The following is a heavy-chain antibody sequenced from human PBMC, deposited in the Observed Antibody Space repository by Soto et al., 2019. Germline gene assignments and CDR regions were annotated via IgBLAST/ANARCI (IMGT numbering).Heavy chain of an antibody. Sequence: PSQTLSLTCAISGDSVSSNSAAWNWIRQSPSRGLEWLGRTYYRSKWYNDYAVSVKSRITINPDTSKNQFSLQLNSVTPEDMAVYYCARDSLYPGIAAAGTKAFDIWGQGTMVTVSS. J-gene: IGHJ3*02. D-gene: IGHD6-13*01. CDR3: ARDSLYPGIAAAGTKAFDI. CDR2: TYYRSKWYN. CDR1: GDSVSSNSAA. V-gene: IGHV6-1*01.